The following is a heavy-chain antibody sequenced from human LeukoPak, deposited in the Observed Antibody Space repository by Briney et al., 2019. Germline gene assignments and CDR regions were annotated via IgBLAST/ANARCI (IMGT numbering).Heavy chain of an antibody. V-gene: IGHV3-48*01. J-gene: IGHJ4*02. CDR1: GFTFSSYS. CDR3: ARPTGSGSYGGIFDY. CDR2: ISSSSSTI. Sequence: GGSLRLSCAASGFTFSSYSMNWVRQAPGKGLEWGSYISSSSSTIYYADSVKGRFTISRDNAKNSLYLQMNSLRAEDTAVYYCARPTGSGSYGGIFDYWGQGTLVTVSS. D-gene: IGHD1-26*01.